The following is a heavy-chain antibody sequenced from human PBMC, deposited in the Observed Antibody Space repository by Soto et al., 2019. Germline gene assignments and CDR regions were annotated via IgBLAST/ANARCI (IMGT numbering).Heavy chain of an antibody. J-gene: IGHJ4*02. V-gene: IGHV4-61*01. CDR3: ARIHWAQSSLDY. CDR1: GGSVSSGSYY. CDR2: IYYSGST. Sequence: SSETLSLTCTVSGGSVSSGSYYWSWIRQPPGKGLEWIGYIYYSGSTNYNPSLKSRVTISVDTSKNQFSLKLTSVTAADSAFYYCARIHWAQSSLDYWGRGILVTVSS. D-gene: IGHD6-19*01.